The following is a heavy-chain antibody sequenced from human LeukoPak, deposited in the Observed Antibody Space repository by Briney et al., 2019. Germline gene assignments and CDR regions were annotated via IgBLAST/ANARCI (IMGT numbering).Heavy chain of an antibody. CDR3: AFIGRYCSSTSCSFDY. J-gene: IGHJ4*02. Sequence: GASVKVSCKASGYTFTGYYMHWVRQAPGQGLEWMGWINPNSGGTNYAQKFQGRVTMTRDTSISTAYMELSRLRSDDTAVYYCAFIGRYCSSTSCSFDYWGQGTLGTVSS. D-gene: IGHD2-2*01. V-gene: IGHV1-2*02. CDR2: INPNSGGT. CDR1: GYTFTGYY.